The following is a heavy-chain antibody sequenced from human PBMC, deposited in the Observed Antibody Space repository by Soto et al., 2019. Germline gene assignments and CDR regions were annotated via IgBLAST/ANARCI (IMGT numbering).Heavy chain of an antibody. J-gene: IGHJ4*02. CDR3: ARDIEFPEVTTHQY. CDR2: ISSSSSTI. Sequence: GGSLRLSCAASGFTFSSYSMNWVRQAPGKGLEWVTYISSSSSTIYYADSVKGRFTISRDNAKNSLYLQMNSLRAEDTAVYYCARDIEFPEVTTHQYWGQGTLVTVSS. CDR1: GFTFSSYS. D-gene: IGHD4-17*01. V-gene: IGHV3-48*01.